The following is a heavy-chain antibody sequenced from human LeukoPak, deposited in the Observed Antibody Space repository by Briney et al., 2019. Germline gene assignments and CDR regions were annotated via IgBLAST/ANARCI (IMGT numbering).Heavy chain of an antibody. D-gene: IGHD4-17*01. J-gene: IGHJ6*02. CDR1: GFTFSDYY. V-gene: IGHV3-11*01. CDR2: ISSSGSTI. Sequence: GGSLRLSCAASGFTFSDYYMSWIRQAPGKGLEWVSYISSSGSTIYYADSVKGRFTISRDNAKNSLYLQMNSLRAEDTAVYYCAASPTVTTSDYYYYYGMDVWGQGTTVTVSS. CDR3: AASPTVTTSDYYYYYGMDV.